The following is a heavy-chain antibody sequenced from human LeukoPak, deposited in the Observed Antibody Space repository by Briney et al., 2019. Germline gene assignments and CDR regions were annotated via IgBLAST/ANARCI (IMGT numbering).Heavy chain of an antibody. CDR1: GFTFSSYA. J-gene: IGHJ6*02. V-gene: IGHV3-53*01. CDR2: IYSGGST. Sequence: GGSLRLSCAASGFTFSSYAMSWVRQAPGKGLEWVSVIYSGGSTYYADSVKGRFTISRDNSKNTLYLQMNSLRAEDTAVYYCARDLGMDVWGQGTTVTVSS. CDR3: ARDLGMDV.